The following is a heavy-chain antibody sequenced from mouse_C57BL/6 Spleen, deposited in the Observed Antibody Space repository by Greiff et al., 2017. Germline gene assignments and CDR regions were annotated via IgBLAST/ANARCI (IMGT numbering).Heavy chain of an antibody. CDR1: GYTFTSYW. V-gene: IGHV1-52*01. CDR3: ARDSYYYGSFYAMDY. Sequence: QVHVKQPGAELVRPGSSVKLSCKASGYTFTSYWMHWVKQRPIQGLEWIGNIDPSDSETHYNQKFKDKATLTVTKSSSTAYMQLSSLTSEDSAVYYCARDSYYYGSFYAMDYWGQGTSVTVSS. CDR2: IDPSDSET. J-gene: IGHJ4*01. D-gene: IGHD1-1*01.